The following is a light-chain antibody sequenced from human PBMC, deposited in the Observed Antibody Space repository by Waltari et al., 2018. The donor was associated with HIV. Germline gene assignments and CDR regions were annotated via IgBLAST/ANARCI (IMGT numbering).Light chain of an antibody. CDR2: EVS. Sequence: QSALTQPASVSGSPGQSITISCTGTSSDVGGYNLVSWYQQHPSKAPKFMIYEVSKRPSGVSNRFSGSKSGNTASLTISGLQAEDEADYYCCSYAGSSTYVFGTGTKVTVL. CDR1: SSDVGGYNL. J-gene: IGLJ1*01. CDR3: CSYAGSSTYV. V-gene: IGLV2-23*02.